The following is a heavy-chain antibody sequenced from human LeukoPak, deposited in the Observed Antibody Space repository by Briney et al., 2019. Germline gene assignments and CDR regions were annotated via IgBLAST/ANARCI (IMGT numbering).Heavy chain of an antibody. CDR3: ARDGGYGGNFDY. J-gene: IGHJ4*02. Sequence: SETLSLTCAVYGESFSGYYWSWIRQPPGKGLEWIGEINHSGSTNYNPSVKSRVTMSLDTSKNQFSLRLDSLTAADTAAYYCARDGGYGGNFDYWGRGTLVIVSS. D-gene: IGHD4-23*01. CDR2: INHSGST. CDR1: GESFSGYY. V-gene: IGHV4-34*01.